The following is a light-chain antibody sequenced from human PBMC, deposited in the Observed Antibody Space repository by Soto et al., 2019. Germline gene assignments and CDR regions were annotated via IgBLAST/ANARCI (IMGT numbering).Light chain of an antibody. CDR2: SNI. CDR3: QSYDSSLGGSKGV. CDR1: SSDIGAGYD. Sequence: QSVLTQPPSMSGAPGQRVTISCTGSSSDIGAGYDVHWYQQFPGTAPKLLIYSNINRPSGVPDRFSGSKSGTSASLAITGLQAEDGADYYCQSYDSSLGGSKGVFGGGTKVTVL. V-gene: IGLV1-40*01. J-gene: IGLJ3*02.